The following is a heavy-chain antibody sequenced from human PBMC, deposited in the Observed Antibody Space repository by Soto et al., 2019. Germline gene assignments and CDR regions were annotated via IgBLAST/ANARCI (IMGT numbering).Heavy chain of an antibody. J-gene: IGHJ4*02. Sequence: SETLSLTCAVYGGSFSGYYWSWIRQPPGKGLEWIGEINPTGSTSYTPSLKSRLTISVDTSKNYLPLKVTSATAADSAMYYCARGRDGGAAIWGQGTLVTVSS. CDR3: ARGRDGGAAI. V-gene: IGHV4-34*01. CDR1: GGSFSGYY. CDR2: INPTGST. D-gene: IGHD4-17*01.